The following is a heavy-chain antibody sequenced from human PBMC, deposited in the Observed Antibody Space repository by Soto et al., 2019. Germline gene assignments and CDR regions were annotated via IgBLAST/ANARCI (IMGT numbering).Heavy chain of an antibody. Sequence: PSETLSLTCTVSGGSISSYYWSWIRQPPGKGLEWIGYIYYSGSTNYNPSLKSRVTISVDTSKNQFSLKLSSVTAADTAVYYCARDLGYSYGYLDYWGQGTLVTVSS. J-gene: IGHJ4*02. D-gene: IGHD5-18*01. CDR3: ARDLGYSYGYLDY. CDR1: GGSISSYY. CDR2: IYYSGST. V-gene: IGHV4-59*01.